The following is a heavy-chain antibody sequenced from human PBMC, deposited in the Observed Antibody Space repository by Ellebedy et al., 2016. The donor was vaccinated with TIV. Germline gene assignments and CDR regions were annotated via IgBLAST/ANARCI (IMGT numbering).Heavy chain of an antibody. CDR1: GFTFSSYA. V-gene: IGHV3-23*01. J-gene: IGHJ4*02. D-gene: IGHD6-13*01. Sequence: GESLKISCAASGFTFSSYAMSWVRQAPGKGLEWVSAISGSGGSTYYADSVKGRFTISRDNSKNTLYLQMNSLRAEDTAVYYCAKKGRVGSSWLIDYWGQGTLVTVSS. CDR2: ISGSGGST. CDR3: AKKGRVGSSWLIDY.